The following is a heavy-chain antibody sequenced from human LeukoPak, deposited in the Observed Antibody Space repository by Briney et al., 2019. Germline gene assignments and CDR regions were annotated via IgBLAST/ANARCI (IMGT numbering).Heavy chain of an antibody. Sequence: SETLSLTCTASGGSISSYYWSWLRQPPGKGLEWIGYIYYSGSTNYNPSLKSRVTMSVDTSKNQFSLTLSSVTAADTAVYYCAREGYCSGCDAFDIWGQGTMVTVSS. J-gene: IGHJ3*02. CDR2: IYYSGST. V-gene: IGHV4-59*12. CDR3: AREGYCSGCDAFDI. CDR1: GGSISSYY. D-gene: IGHD2-15*01.